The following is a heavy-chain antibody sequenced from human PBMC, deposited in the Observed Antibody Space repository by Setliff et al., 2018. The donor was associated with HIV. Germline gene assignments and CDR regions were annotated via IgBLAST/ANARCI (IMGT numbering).Heavy chain of an antibody. Sequence: PSETLSLTCTVSGGSISSSSSYWGWIRQSPGKGLEWIGSIYYSGSTYYNPSLRSRVTMSVDTSENLFSLRLIFVTAADTGVYYCGRGWFDPWGQGTLVTV. CDR1: GGSISSSSSY. V-gene: IGHV4-39*07. CDR2: IYYSGST. CDR3: GRGWFDP. D-gene: IGHD3-10*01. J-gene: IGHJ5*02.